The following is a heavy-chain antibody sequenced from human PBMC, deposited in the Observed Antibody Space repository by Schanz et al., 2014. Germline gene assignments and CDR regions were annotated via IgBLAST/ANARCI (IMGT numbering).Heavy chain of an antibody. J-gene: IGHJ4*02. CDR3: AKDSTHSESVRVPTDSDY. Sequence: EVHLVESGGGLVQPGGSLRLSCAASGFTFSTYAMSWVRQAPGKGLEWVSAISGSGGSTYYADSVEGRFTISRDNSKNAPYLNMNTLRSKDTAVDDGAKDSTHSESVRVPTDSDYWGQGTLVTVSS. CDR2: ISGSGGST. V-gene: IGHV3-23*04. CDR1: GFTFSTYA. D-gene: IGHD1-1*01.